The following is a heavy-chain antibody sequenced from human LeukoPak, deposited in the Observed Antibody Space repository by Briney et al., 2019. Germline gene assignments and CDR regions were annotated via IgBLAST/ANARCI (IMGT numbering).Heavy chain of an antibody. CDR3: AKDSPPLIALAGPTNR. CDR1: GFTFSSYA. V-gene: IGHV3-23*01. CDR2: ISGSGGST. Sequence: PGGSLRLSCAASGFTFSSYAMNWVRQAPGKGLEWVSAISGSGGSTYYADSVKGRFTISRDNSKNTLYLQMNSLRAEDTAVYYCAKDSPPLIALAGPTNRWGQGTLVTVSS. D-gene: IGHD6-19*01. J-gene: IGHJ4*02.